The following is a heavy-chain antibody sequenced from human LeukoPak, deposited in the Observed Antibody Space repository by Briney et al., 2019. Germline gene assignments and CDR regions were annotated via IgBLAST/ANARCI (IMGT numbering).Heavy chain of an antibody. V-gene: IGHV4-59*08. CDR1: GGSITSYY. D-gene: IGHD3-10*01. CDR3: AKIGDAGLGSHDY. Sequence: SETLSLTCTVSGGSITSYYWSWIRQPPGKGLEWIGYISYSGNTNYNPSLKSRVTISLDTSKAQFSLKLRSVTAADTAVYYCAKIGDAGLGSHDYWGQGTLVTISS. J-gene: IGHJ4*02. CDR2: ISYSGNT.